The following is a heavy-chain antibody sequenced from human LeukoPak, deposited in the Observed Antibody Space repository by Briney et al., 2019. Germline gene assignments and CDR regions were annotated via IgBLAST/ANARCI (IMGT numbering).Heavy chain of an antibody. V-gene: IGHV3-66*04. Sequence: PGGSLRLSCAVSGLTVSSNYMSWVRQAPGKGLEWVSVIYSGGSTYYTDSVKGRFTISRDNPKNTLNLQMNSLRAEDTAVYYCARPHSMKIPYGMDVWGQGTTVTVSS. CDR3: ARPHSMKIPYGMDV. J-gene: IGHJ6*02. CDR1: GLTVSSNY. D-gene: IGHD2-2*02. CDR2: IYSGGST.